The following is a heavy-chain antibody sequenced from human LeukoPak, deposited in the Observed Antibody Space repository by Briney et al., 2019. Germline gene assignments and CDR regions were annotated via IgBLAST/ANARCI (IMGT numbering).Heavy chain of an antibody. Sequence: GGSLRLSCAASGFTVSSNYMSWVRQAPGKGLEWVSVIYSGGSTYYADSVKDRFTISRDNSKNTLYLQMNSLRAEDTAVYYCARPGGGFAFQHWGQGTLVTVSS. D-gene: IGHD3-16*01. CDR2: IYSGGST. J-gene: IGHJ1*01. CDR1: GFTVSSNY. V-gene: IGHV3-53*01. CDR3: ARPGGGFAFQH.